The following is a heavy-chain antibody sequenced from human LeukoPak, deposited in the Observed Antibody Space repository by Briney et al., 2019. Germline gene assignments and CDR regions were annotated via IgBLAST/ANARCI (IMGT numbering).Heavy chain of an antibody. CDR3: ARLVRGWFGELSGYFDY. CDR1: GGSISSYY. Sequence: SETLSLTCTVSGGSISSYYWSWIRQPAGKGLEWIGRIYTSGSTNYNPSLNSRVTMSVDTSNSQFSLKLSSVTAADTAVYYCARLVRGWFGELSGYFDYWGQGTLVTVSS. CDR2: IYTSGST. J-gene: IGHJ4*02. V-gene: IGHV4-4*07. D-gene: IGHD3-10*01.